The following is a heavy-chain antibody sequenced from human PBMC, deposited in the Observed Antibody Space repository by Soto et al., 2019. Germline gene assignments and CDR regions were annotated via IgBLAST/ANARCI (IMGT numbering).Heavy chain of an antibody. Sequence: GSLRLSCAASGFNFSSYAMHWVRQAPGKGLEWVAVISYDGSNKYYADSVKGRYTISRDKSKNTLYLQMNSLRAENTAVCYCARDQGVVVDPDAFDIWGQWTMDNVSS. CDR3: ARDQGVVVDPDAFDI. CDR1: GFNFSSYA. J-gene: IGHJ3*02. V-gene: IGHV3-30-3*01. D-gene: IGHD2-21*01. CDR2: ISYDGSNK.